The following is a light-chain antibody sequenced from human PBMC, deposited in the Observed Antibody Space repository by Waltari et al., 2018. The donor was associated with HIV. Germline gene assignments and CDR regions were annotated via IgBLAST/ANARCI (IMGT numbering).Light chain of an antibody. CDR2: VDT. Sequence: SYVLTQPPPVSVAPGQTARMTCVGNNIGSKSGQGYKQRPGQAPILVVYVDTERPSGIPERFSGSNSGNTATLTISRVEAGDEADYYCQVWDSTHYHRGVFGGGTNLTVL. V-gene: IGLV3-21*02. CDR3: QVWDSTHYHRGV. J-gene: IGLJ3*02. CDR1: NIGSKS.